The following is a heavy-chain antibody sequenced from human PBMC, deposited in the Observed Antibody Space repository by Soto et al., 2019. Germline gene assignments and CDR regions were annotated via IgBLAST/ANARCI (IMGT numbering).Heavy chain of an antibody. D-gene: IGHD6-13*01. J-gene: IGHJ6*02. CDR1: GFTFSSYG. CDR2: IWYDGSNK. V-gene: IGHV3-33*01. CDR3: ARAIVGRIAAATYYYYGMDV. Sequence: GGSLRLSCAASGFTFSSYGMHWVRQAPGKGLEWVAVIWYDGSNKYYADSVKGRFTISRDNSKNTLYLQMNSLRAEDTAVYYCARAIVGRIAAATYYYYGMDVWGQGTTVTVSS.